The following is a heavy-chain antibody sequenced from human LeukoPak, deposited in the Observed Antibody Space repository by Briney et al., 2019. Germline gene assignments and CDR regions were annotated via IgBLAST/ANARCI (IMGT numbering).Heavy chain of an antibody. CDR3: ARHPWGSYYYGMDV. V-gene: IGHV1-69*13. CDR1: GHTFTSDG. J-gene: IGHJ6*02. Sequence: SVKVSCKTSGHTFTSDGISWVRQAPGQGLEWMGGIIPIFGTANYAQKFQGRVTITADESTSTAYMELSSLRSEDTAVYYCARHPWGSYYYGMDVWGQGTTVTVSS. CDR2: IIPIFGTA. D-gene: IGHD7-27*01.